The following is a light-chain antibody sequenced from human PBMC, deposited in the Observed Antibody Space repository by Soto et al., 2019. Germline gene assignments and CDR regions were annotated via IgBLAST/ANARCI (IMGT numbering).Light chain of an antibody. Sequence: EIVMTQSPATLSLSPGERATLSCRASQSVSSKLAWYQQKPGQAPRLLIYGASSRATGIPDRFSGSGSGTDFTLTISRLEPEDFTVYYCHHYETFGQGTKVDIK. CDR1: QSVSSK. V-gene: IGKV3-20*01. CDR3: HHYET. J-gene: IGKJ1*01. CDR2: GAS.